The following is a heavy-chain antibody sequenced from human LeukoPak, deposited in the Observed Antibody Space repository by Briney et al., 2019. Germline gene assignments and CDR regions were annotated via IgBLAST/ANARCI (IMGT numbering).Heavy chain of an antibody. CDR2: ISSSSSYI. D-gene: IGHD3-22*01. V-gene: IGHV3-21*01. CDR3: ARGPTYYYDSSGYYYFDY. CDR1: GFTFSSYS. Sequence: TGGSLRLSCAASGFTFSSYSMNWVRQAPGKGLEWVSSISSSSSYIYYADSVKGRFTISRDNAKNSLYLQMNSLRAEDTAVYYCARGPTYYYDSSGYYYFDYWGQGTLVTVSS. J-gene: IGHJ4*02.